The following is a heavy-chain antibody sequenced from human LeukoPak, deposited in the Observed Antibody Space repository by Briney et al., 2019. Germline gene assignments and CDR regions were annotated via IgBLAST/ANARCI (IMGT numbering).Heavy chain of an antibody. CDR1: GYTFTGYY. CDR3: ARVRGYYDSSGLPDY. CDR2: INPNRGGT. V-gene: IGHV1-2*02. Sequence: ASVKVSCKASGYTFTGYYMHWVRQAPGQGLEWMGWINPNRGGTNYAQKFQGRVTMTRDTSVSTAYMELSRLRSDDTAVYYCARVRGYYDSSGLPDYWGQGTLVTVSS. D-gene: IGHD3-22*01. J-gene: IGHJ4*02.